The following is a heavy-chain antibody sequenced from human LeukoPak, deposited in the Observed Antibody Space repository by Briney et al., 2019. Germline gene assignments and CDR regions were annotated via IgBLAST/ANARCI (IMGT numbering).Heavy chain of an antibody. CDR2: ISYDGSNK. V-gene: IGHV3-30*18. D-gene: IGHD3-22*01. CDR1: GFTVSSYG. CDR3: AKEHYDSSGYYNNPFDY. J-gene: IGHJ4*02. Sequence: PGGSLRLSCAASGFTVSSYGMHWVRQAPGKGLEWVAVISYDGSNKYYADSVKGRFTISRDNSKNTLYLQMNSLRAEDTAVYYCAKEHYDSSGYYNNPFDYWGQGTLVTVSS.